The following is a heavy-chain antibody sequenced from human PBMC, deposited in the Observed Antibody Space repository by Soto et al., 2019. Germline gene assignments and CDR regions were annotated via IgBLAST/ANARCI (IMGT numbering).Heavy chain of an antibody. Sequence: QVQLVQSGAEVKKPGASVKVSCKASGYTFNHHGIAWVRQAPGQGLEWMGWISTSNGNTKYAQKFQERVTMTTDTSTSSAYMEVRSLRSDDTAVYYCARATTMIVVAPDYWGQGTQVTVSS. D-gene: IGHD3-22*01. V-gene: IGHV1-18*01. J-gene: IGHJ4*02. CDR3: ARATTMIVVAPDY. CDR2: ISTSNGNT. CDR1: GYTFNHHG.